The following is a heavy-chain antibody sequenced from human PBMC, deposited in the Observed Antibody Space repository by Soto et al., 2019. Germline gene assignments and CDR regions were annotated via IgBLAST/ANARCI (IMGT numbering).Heavy chain of an antibody. V-gene: IGHV3-23*01. Sequence: WGSIRLCCAASGVTLSSYAMGWVLQAPGKGLEWVSAISGSGGSTYYADSVKGRFTISRDNSKNTLYLQMNSLRAEDTAVYYCAKLGGWVTQFYFDYWGQGALVTVSS. CDR3: AKLGGWVTQFYFDY. CDR2: ISGSGGST. D-gene: IGHD2-21*02. J-gene: IGHJ4*02. CDR1: GVTLSSYA.